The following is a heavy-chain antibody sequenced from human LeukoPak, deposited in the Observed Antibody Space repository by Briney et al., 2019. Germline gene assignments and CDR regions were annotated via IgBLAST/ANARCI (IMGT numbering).Heavy chain of an antibody. Sequence: PSETLSLTCTVSGYSISSGYYWGWIRQPPGKGLEWIGSIYHSGSTYYNPSLKSRVTISVDTSKNQFSLKLSSVTAADTAVYYCARVQYYDSSGYHFDYWGQGTLVTVSS. CDR1: GYSISSGYY. V-gene: IGHV4-38-2*02. D-gene: IGHD3-22*01. CDR3: ARVQYYDSSGYHFDY. J-gene: IGHJ4*02. CDR2: IYHSGST.